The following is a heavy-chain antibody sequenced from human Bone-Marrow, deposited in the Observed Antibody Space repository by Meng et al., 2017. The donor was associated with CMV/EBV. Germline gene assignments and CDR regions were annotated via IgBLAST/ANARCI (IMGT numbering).Heavy chain of an antibody. CDR3: ARAGDYVWGSGSGLDP. J-gene: IGHJ5*02. CDR2: IYYSGST. V-gene: IGHV4-61*01. Sequence: SETLSLTCTVSGGSVSSGSYYWSWIRQPPGKGLEWIGYIYYSGSTNYNPSLKSQVTISVDTSKNQFSLKLSSVTAADTAVYYCARAGDYVWGSGSGLDPWGQGTLVTVSS. D-gene: IGHD3-16*01. CDR1: GGSVSSGSYY.